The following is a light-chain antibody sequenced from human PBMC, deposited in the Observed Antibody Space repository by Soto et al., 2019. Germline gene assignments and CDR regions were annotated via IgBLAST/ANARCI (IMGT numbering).Light chain of an antibody. CDR3: HQYNNWPRT. V-gene: IGKV3-15*01. CDR2: GAS. CDR1: QSVSSN. Sequence: EIVMTQSPATLSVSPGARGTLSCRASQSVSSNLAWYQQKPGQAPRLLIYGASTRATGIPSRFSGSGSGTEFTLTISSLQSADFAVYYCHQYNNWPRTFGQGTTVEIK. J-gene: IGKJ1*01.